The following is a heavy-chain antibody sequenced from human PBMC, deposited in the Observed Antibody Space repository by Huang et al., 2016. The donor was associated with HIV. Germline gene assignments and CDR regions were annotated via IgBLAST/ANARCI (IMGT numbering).Heavy chain of an antibody. J-gene: IGHJ4*02. Sequence: EVELVQSGTEVKKPGESLKISCKGSGYIFTTSWIVWVRQMPGKGLEWMGIIYPGDSDNRYSPSFQGQVTMSVDKSINTAYLHWSSLKASDTAMYYCARLAGGTWSYYFDLWGQGALVTVSS. CDR1: GYIFTTSW. CDR2: IYPGDSDN. D-gene: IGHD3-10*01. CDR3: ARLAGGTWSYYFDL. V-gene: IGHV5-51*03.